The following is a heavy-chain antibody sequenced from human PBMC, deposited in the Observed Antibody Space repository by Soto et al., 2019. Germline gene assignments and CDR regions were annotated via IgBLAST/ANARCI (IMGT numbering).Heavy chain of an antibody. Sequence: EVQLLESGGGLVQPGGSLRLSCAASGFTFSSYAMSWVRQAPGKGLEWVSAISGSGGSTYYADSVKGRFTISRDNSKNTLYLQINSRRAEDTAVYYCAKLGGPWFGELLAWFDPWGQGTLVTVSS. CDR3: AKLGGPWFGELLAWFDP. J-gene: IGHJ5*02. D-gene: IGHD3-10*01. CDR1: GFTFSSYA. CDR2: ISGSGGST. V-gene: IGHV3-23*01.